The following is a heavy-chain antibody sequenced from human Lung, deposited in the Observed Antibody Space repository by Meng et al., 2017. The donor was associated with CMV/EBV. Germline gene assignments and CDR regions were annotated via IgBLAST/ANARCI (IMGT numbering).Heavy chain of an antibody. CDR2: IIPILGIA. CDR1: GGTFSSYA. CDR3: ASLRYPPRKSYFDY. Sequence: SSXXVSCKASGGTFSSYAISWVRQAPGQGLEWMGGIIPILGIANYAQKFQGRVTITADKSTSTAYMELSSLRSEDTAVYYCASLRYPPRKSYFDYWGQGTXVTVSS. D-gene: IGHD1-14*01. V-gene: IGHV1-69*10. J-gene: IGHJ4*02.